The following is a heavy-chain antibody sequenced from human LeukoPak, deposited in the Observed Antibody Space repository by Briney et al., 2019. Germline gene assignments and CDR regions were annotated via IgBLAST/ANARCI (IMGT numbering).Heavy chain of an antibody. J-gene: IGHJ4*02. CDR2: IYYSGST. CDR3: ARRGDGYNLNYFS. V-gene: IGHV4-39*01. CDR1: GGSISSSSYY. Sequence: SSETLSLTCTVSGGSISSSSYYWGWIRQPPGKGLEWIGSIYYSGSTYYNPSLKSRVTISVDTFKNQFSLKLSSVTAADTAVYYCARRGDGYNLNYFSWGQGTLVTVSS. D-gene: IGHD5-24*01.